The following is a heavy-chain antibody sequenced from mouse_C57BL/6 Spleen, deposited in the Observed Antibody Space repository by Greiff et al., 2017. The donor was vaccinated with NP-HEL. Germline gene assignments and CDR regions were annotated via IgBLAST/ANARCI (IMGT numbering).Heavy chain of an antibody. CDR2: INPSSGYT. V-gene: IGHV1-4*01. Sequence: VKLQESGAELARPGASVKMSCKASGYTFTSYTMHWVKQRPGQGLEWIGYINPSSGYTKYNQKFKDKATLTADKSSSTAYMQLSSLTSEDSAVHYCARWAGCVDYWGQGTTLTVSS. CDR1: GYTFTSYT. D-gene: IGHD6-1*01. J-gene: IGHJ2*01. CDR3: ARWAGCVDY.